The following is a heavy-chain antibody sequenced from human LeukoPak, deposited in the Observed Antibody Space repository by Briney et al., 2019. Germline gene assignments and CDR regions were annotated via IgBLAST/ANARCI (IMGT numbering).Heavy chain of an antibody. J-gene: IGHJ5*02. Sequence: SVKVSCKASGGTFSSYAISWVRQAPGQGLEWIGGIIPIFGTANYAQKFQGRVTITADESTSTAYMELSSLRSEDTAVYYCAGRKGYCSSTSCLPTWFDPWGQGTLVTVSS. D-gene: IGHD2-2*01. CDR1: GGTFSSYA. CDR3: AGRKGYCSSTSCLPTWFDP. V-gene: IGHV1-69*13. CDR2: IIPIFGTA.